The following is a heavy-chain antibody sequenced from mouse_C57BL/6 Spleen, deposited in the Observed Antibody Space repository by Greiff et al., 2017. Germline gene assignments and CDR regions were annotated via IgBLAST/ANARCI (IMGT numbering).Heavy chain of an antibody. CDR2: IRLKSDNYAT. V-gene: IGHV6-3*01. J-gene: IGHJ3*01. CDR3: LHYGSGAY. Sequence: DVMLVESGGGLVQPGGSMKLSCVASGFTFSNYWMNWVRQSPEKGLEWVAQIRLKSDNYATHYAESVKGRFTISRDDSKSSVYLQMNNLRAEDTGIYYCLHYGSGAYWGQGTLVTVSA. D-gene: IGHD1-1*01. CDR1: GFTFSNYW.